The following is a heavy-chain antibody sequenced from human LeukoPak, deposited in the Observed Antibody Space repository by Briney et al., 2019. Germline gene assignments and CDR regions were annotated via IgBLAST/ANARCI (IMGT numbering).Heavy chain of an antibody. Sequence: PSETLSLTCAVSGYSLVKNYYWGWFGQPPGKGLEWIGWIYGTGSTSYYPALMNRVTMSLGTSKNHFSLKLTSVTAADTAVYYCARYDSRGSASTRFDYWGQGILVTISS. V-gene: IGHV4-38-2*01. J-gene: IGHJ4*02. D-gene: IGHD3-16*01. CDR3: ARYDSRGSASTRFDY. CDR1: GYSLVKNYY. CDR2: IYGTGST.